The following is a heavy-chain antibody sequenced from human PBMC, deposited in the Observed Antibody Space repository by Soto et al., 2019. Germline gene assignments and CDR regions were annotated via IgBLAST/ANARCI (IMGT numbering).Heavy chain of an antibody. V-gene: IGHV4-4*02. CDR2: IYHSGST. CDR1: GGSISSSNW. Sequence: PSETLSLTCAVSGGSISSSNWWSWVRQPPGKGLEWIGEIYHSGSTNYNPSLKSRVTISVDKSKNQFSLKLSSVTAADTAVYYCARGRDGWGSSWYEDAFDIWGQGTMDTVTS. CDR3: ARGRDGWGSSWYEDAFDI. D-gene: IGHD6-13*01. J-gene: IGHJ3*02.